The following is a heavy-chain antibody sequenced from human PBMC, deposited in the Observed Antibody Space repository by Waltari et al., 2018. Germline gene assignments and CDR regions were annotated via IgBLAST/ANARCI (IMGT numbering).Heavy chain of an antibody. CDR2: INPNSGGT. J-gene: IGHJ4*02. D-gene: IGHD3-10*01. Sequence: QVQLVQSGAEVKKPGASVKVSCKASGYTFTGYYMAWVRQAPGQGLEWMGRINPNSGGTNYAQKFQDRVTMTRDTSISTAYMELSRLRSDDTAVYYCARGIAHYGSGSPTPDYWGQGTLVTVSS. V-gene: IGHV1-2*06. CDR3: ARGIAHYGSGSPTPDY. CDR1: GYTFTGYY.